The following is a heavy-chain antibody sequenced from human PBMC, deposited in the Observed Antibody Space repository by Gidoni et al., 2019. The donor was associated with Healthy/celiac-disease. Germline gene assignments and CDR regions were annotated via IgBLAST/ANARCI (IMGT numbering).Heavy chain of an antibody. CDR2: SSWNSGRI. CDR1: GFTFDDYA. V-gene: IGHV3-9*01. Sequence: EVQLVESGGGVVQPGRSLRLPCAAPGFTFDDYAMHLFRQVPGEGLEWVSGSSWNSGRIGYADSVKSRFTISRDNAKNSLCLQMNSLRAEDTAFYYCAKDPQWELLQGFDYWGQGTLVTVSS. J-gene: IGHJ4*02. CDR3: AKDPQWELLQGFDY. D-gene: IGHD1-26*01.